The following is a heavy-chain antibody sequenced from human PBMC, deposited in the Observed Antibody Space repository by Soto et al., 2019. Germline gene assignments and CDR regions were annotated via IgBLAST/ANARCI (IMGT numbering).Heavy chain of an antibody. CDR3: ARASIVVVPAAEPFMDV. D-gene: IGHD2-2*01. CDR1: GGSISSGGYY. CDR2: IYYSGST. V-gene: IGHV4-31*03. Sequence: QVQLEESGPGLVKPSQTLSLTCTVSGGSISSGGYYWSWIRQHPGKGLEWIGYIYYSGSTYYNPSLKRRVTISVDTSKNQFSLKLSSVTAADTAVYYCARASIVVVPAAEPFMDVWGKGTTVTVSS. J-gene: IGHJ6*03.